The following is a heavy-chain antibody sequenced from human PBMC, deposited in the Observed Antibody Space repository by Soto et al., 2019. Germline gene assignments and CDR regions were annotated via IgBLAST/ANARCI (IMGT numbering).Heavy chain of an antibody. CDR2: ISYDGSNK. J-gene: IGHJ4*02. V-gene: IGHV3-30*18. CDR3: AKLVGATSGFDY. D-gene: IGHD1-26*01. Sequence: GGSLRLSCAASGFTFSSYGMHWVRQAPGKGLEWVAVISYDGSNKYYADSVKGRFTISRDNSKNTLYLQMNSLRAEDTAVYYCAKLVGATSGFDYWGQGTLVTVSS. CDR1: GFTFSSYG.